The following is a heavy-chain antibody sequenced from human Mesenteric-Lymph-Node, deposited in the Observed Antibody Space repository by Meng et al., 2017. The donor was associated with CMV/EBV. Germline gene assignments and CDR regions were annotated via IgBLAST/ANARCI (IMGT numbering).Heavy chain of an antibody. J-gene: IGHJ4*02. CDR2: INPNSGGT. D-gene: IGHD6-13*01. V-gene: IGHV1-2*02. CDR3: ARETDNSWSPFGY. Sequence: ASVKVSCKASGYTFTGYYMHWVRQAPGQGLEWMGWINPNSGGTNYAQKFQGRVTMTRDTSISTAYMELSSLRSDDTAVYYCARETDNSWSPFGYWGQGTLVTVSS. CDR1: GYTFTGYY.